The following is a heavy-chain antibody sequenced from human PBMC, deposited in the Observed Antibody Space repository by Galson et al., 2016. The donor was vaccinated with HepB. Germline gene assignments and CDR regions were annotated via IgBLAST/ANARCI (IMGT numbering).Heavy chain of an antibody. CDR3: ARNGRTARGAFDI. V-gene: IGHV4-4*02. J-gene: IGHJ4*02. CDR1: GGSISTSNW. CDR2: IYHTGVT. Sequence: ETLSLTCVVSGGSISTSNWWTWLRQSPGKGLEWIGEIYHTGVTNYNPSVKSRVTISVDKSTNQFSLKLISMTAADTAVYYCARNGRTARGAFDIWGQGTLVTVSS. D-gene: IGHD2-8*01.